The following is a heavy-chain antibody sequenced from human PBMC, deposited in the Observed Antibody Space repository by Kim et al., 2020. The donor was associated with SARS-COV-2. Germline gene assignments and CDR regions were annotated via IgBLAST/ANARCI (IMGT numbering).Heavy chain of an antibody. CDR3: AKEFYGSGSFSYYYYGMGV. J-gene: IGHJ6*02. V-gene: IGHV3-30*18. CDR1: GFTFSSYG. Sequence: GGSLRLSCAASGFTFSSYGMHWVRQAPGKGLEWVAVISYDGSNKYYADSVKGRFTISRDNSKNTLYLQMNSLRAEDTAVYYCAKEFYGSGSFSYYYYGMGVWGQGTTVTVSS. CDR2: ISYDGSNK. D-gene: IGHD3-10*01.